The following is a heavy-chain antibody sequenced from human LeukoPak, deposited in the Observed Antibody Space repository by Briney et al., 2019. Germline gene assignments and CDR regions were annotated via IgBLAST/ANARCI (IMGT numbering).Heavy chain of an antibody. CDR2: INPSGGST. V-gene: IGHV1-46*01. J-gene: IGHJ5*02. CDR1: GYTFTSYY. CDR3: ARDSRSGFDP. D-gene: IGHD4-17*01. Sequence: ASVKVSCKASGYTFTSYYMHWVRQAPGQGLGWMGIINPSGGSTSYARKFQGRVTMTRDTSTSTVYMELSSLRSEDTAVYYCARDSRSGFDPWGQGTLVTVSS.